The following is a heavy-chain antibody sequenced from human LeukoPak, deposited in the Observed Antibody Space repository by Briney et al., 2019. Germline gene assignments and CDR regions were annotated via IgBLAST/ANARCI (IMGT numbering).Heavy chain of an antibody. CDR2: MNQDGGEK. Sequence: SGGSVRLLCAASGSTLSNYLMTGLRQAPPRGREGVASMNQDGGEKYYVDSVTGRFPISRDHARNSLDLQMNSISAEDTAVYSSATDLGYCSGGSCYSNHFDSWGQGTLVTVSS. CDR1: GSTLSNYL. D-gene: IGHD2-15*01. CDR3: ATDLGYCSGGSCYSNHFDS. J-gene: IGHJ4*02. V-gene: IGHV3-7*04.